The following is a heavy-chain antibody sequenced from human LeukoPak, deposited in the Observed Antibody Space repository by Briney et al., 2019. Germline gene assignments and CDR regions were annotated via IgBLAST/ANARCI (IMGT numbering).Heavy chain of an antibody. D-gene: IGHD4-23*01. V-gene: IGHV3-7*05. Sequence: GGSLRLSCTASGFTFTSYWMSWVRQAPGKGLEWVANIKQDGSEKYYVDSVTGRFTISRDNAKNSLDLQMNSLRAEDTAMYYCARFITVVTSRAFDIWGQGTMVTVSS. CDR2: IKQDGSEK. CDR3: ARFITVVTSRAFDI. CDR1: GFTFTSYW. J-gene: IGHJ3*02.